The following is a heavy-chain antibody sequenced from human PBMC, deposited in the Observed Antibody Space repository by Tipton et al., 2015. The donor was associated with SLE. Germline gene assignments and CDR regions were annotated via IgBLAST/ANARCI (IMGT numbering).Heavy chain of an antibody. J-gene: IGHJ4*02. D-gene: IGHD2-8*02. V-gene: IGHV4-39*07. CDR3: ARGHCKGDVCYGRGSFDY. CDR1: GGSVSSNDYY. CDR2: IYYSGSP. Sequence: GLVKPSETLSLTCTVSGGSVSSNDYYWGWIRQPPGKGLEWIGLIYYSGSPYSEPSLKSRVSISLDVSKNQFSLRLRSVTAADTAVYYCARGHCKGDVCYGRGSFDYWGQGTLVAVSS.